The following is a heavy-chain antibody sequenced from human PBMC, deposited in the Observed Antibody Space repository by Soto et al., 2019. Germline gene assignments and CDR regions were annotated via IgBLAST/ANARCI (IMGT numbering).Heavy chain of an antibody. V-gene: IGHV4-4*02. D-gene: IGHD3-10*01. CDR3: TKDEAGSPFRY. CDR2: VFHSGIT. Sequence: VQLRESGPGQVKTSGTLSLTCAVSGGSMKTPNWWSWVRQPPAKGLEWIGEVFHSGITRYNPSLKSRATVSVDTSKNQFFLNLASVTAADTAVYYCTKDEAGSPFRYWGQGALVTVSS. J-gene: IGHJ4*02. CDR1: GGSMKTPNW.